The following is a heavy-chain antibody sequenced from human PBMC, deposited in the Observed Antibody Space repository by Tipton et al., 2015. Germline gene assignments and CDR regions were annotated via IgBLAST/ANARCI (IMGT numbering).Heavy chain of an antibody. V-gene: IGHV4-38-2*01. J-gene: IGHJ4*02. CDR3: ARARGRHGGLLDS. Sequence: TLSLTCAVSAYSISSDYYWGWIRQPPGKGLEWIGSISHSGNTYYNPSLKSRVTMSRDTSKSQFSLKLTSVTAADTAMYYCARARGRHGGLLDSWGQGILVTVSS. D-gene: IGHD4-23*01. CDR1: AYSISSDYY. CDR2: ISHSGNT.